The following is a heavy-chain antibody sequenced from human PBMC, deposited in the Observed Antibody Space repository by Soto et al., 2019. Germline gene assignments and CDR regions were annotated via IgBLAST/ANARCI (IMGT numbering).Heavy chain of an antibody. CDR2: IIPIFGTA. D-gene: IGHD1-26*01. J-gene: IGHJ6*02. CDR3: ARGGEWGDDIGIYLMQKGYDCYSKDV. V-gene: IGHV1-69*13. Sequence: GASVKVSCKAPGGTFSSYAISWVRQASGQGLEWMGGIIPIFGTANYAQKFQGRVTITADESTSTAYMELSSLRSEDTAVCYCARGGEWGDDIGIYLMQKGYDCYSKDVWGQGTTVTVSS. CDR1: GGTFSSYA.